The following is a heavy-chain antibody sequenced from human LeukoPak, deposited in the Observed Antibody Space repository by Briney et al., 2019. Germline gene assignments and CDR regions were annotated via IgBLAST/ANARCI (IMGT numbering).Heavy chain of an antibody. CDR3: ATLYCGGDCYYFDY. Sequence: SETLSLTCTVSGGSVSSGSCYWSWIRQPPGKGLEWIGYIYYSGSTNYNPSLKSRVTISVDTSKNQFSLKLSSVTAADTAVYYCATLYCGGDCYYFDYWGQGTLVTVSS. D-gene: IGHD2-21*02. CDR1: GGSVSSGSCY. V-gene: IGHV4-61*01. CDR2: IYYSGST. J-gene: IGHJ4*02.